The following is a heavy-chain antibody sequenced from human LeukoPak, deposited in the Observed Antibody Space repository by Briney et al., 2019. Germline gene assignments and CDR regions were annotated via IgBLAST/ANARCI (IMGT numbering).Heavy chain of an antibody. J-gene: IGHJ2*01. V-gene: IGHV3-23*01. D-gene: IGHD4-17*01. CDR3: AKVGYGATNWFFDL. CDR2: ISGSDRST. Sequence: GGSLRLSCAASGFTFSSYWMSWVRQAPGKGLEWVSGISGSDRSTYYADSVKGRFTISRDNSMSTLYLQMNSLRAEDTAVYYCAKVGYGATNWFFDLWGRGTLVTVSS. CDR1: GFTFSSYW.